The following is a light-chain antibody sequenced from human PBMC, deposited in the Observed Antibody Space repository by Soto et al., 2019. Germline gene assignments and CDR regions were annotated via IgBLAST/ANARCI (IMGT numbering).Light chain of an antibody. Sequence: EIVLTHSPDTLSLSPGERATLSCRASLTVTNNYLAWYQQKAGQAPRLLIYDASNRATGIPDRFSGSGSATDFTLTISRLEPEDFAVYYCQQYSRSRLTFGGGTKVDIK. J-gene: IGKJ4*01. CDR1: LTVTNNY. CDR2: DAS. V-gene: IGKV3-20*01. CDR3: QQYSRSRLT.